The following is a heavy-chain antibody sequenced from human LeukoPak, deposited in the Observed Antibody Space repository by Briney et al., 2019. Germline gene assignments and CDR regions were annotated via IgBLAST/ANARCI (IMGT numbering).Heavy chain of an antibody. J-gene: IGHJ4*02. D-gene: IGHD4-11*01. CDR1: GFTFSSYE. CDR3: GREKVTYSFFDY. Sequence: GGSLRLSCAASGFTFSSYEMNWVRQAPGKGLEWVSYISSSGSTIYYADSVKGRFTISRDNAKNSLYLQMNSLRAEDTAVYYCGREKVTYSFFDYWGQGTLVTVPS. V-gene: IGHV3-48*03. CDR2: ISSSGSTI.